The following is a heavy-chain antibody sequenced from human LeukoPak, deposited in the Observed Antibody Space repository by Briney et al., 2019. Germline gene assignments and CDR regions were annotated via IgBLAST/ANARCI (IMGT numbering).Heavy chain of an antibody. Sequence: GGSLRLSCAASGFTSGRYWMHWVRQAPGKGLEWVSRSNGDGSSTSYADSVKGRFTISRDNAKNTVYLQMNSLRVEDTAVYYCIRDFGSVGATNAFDIWGQGTMVTVSS. CDR3: IRDFGSVGATNAFDI. D-gene: IGHD1-26*01. V-gene: IGHV3-74*01. CDR2: SNGDGSST. CDR1: GFTSGRYW. J-gene: IGHJ3*02.